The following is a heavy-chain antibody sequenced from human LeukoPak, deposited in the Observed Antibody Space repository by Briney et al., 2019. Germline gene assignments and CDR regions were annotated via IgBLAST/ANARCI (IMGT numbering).Heavy chain of an antibody. J-gene: IGHJ4*02. CDR2: ISSSGSTI. D-gene: IGHD2-2*01. CDR1: GFTFSIYW. CDR3: ARGEIVVVPAALAY. V-gene: IGHV3-48*04. Sequence: GGSLRLSCAASGFTFSIYWMNWVRQAPGKGLEWVSYISSSGSTIYYADSVKGRFTISRDNAKNSLYLQMNSLRAEDTAVYYCARGEIVVVPAALAYWGQGALVTVSS.